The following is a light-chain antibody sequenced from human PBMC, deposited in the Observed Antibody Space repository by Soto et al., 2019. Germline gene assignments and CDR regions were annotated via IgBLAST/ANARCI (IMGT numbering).Light chain of an antibody. CDR3: QHYGGRWT. V-gene: IGKV1-5*01. J-gene: IGKJ1*01. CDR1: QSITNR. Sequence: DIQMTQSPSTLSASVGDRVTITCRASQSITNRLAWYQQKPGKAPKVLIYDASNLEYGVPSRFSGSGFGAELILTIRSLQPYDFATYCCQHYGGRWTFGQRTKVEMK. CDR2: DAS.